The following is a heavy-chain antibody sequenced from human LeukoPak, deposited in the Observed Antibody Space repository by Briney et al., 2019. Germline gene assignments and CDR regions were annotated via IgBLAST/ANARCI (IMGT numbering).Heavy chain of an antibody. V-gene: IGHV3-23*01. J-gene: IGHJ4*02. CDR2: ISGSGGST. CDR1: GFTFSSYA. CDR3: AKAGSCSGASCYSPSY. Sequence: GGSLTLSCAASGFTFSSYAMSWVRQAPGEGLEWVSAISGSGGSTYYADSVKGRFTVSRDNSKNTLYLQMNSLRAEDTAVYYCAKAGSCSGASCYSPSYWGQGTLVTVSS. D-gene: IGHD2-15*01.